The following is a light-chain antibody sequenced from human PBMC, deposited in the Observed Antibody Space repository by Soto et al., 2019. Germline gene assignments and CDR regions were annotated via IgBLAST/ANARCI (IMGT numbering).Light chain of an antibody. Sequence: EIVLTQSPATLSLSPGERATLSCRASQSISRSLAWYQQKPGQAPRLLIYGASSRATGIPARFSGSGSGTDFTLTISSLEPEDFAVFYCQHYDSLPITFGQGTRLEIK. CDR1: QSISRS. CDR3: QHYDSLPIT. V-gene: IGKV3-20*01. J-gene: IGKJ5*01. CDR2: GAS.